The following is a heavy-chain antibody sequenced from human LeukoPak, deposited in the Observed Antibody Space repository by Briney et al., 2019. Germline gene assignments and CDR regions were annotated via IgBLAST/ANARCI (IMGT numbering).Heavy chain of an antibody. CDR3: AREKDSGSYFGGFDY. CDR1: GFTFSSYA. Sequence: GGSLRLSCAASGFTFSSYAMHWVRQAPGKGLEYVSAISSNGGSTYYANSVKGRFTISRDNSKNTLYLQMGSLRAEDMAVYYRAREKDSGSYFGGFDYWGQGTLVTVSS. J-gene: IGHJ4*02. CDR2: ISSNGGST. V-gene: IGHV3-64*01. D-gene: IGHD1-26*01.